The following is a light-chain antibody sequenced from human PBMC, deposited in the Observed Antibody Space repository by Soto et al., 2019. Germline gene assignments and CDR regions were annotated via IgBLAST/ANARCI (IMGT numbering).Light chain of an antibody. V-gene: IGLV2-14*01. CDR2: DVN. J-gene: IGLJ1*01. CDR3: TSFTSSSTYV. Sequence: SVLPQPASLSESPGQSITISCTGSSSDVGAYNYVSWYQQHPDKAPKLMIYDVNNRPSGVSDRFSGSKSGNTASLTVSGLQAEDEADYYCTSFTSSSTYVFGTGTKVTVL. CDR1: SSDVGAYNY.